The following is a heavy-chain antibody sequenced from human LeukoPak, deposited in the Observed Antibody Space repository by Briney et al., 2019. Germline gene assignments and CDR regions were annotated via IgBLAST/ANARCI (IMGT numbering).Heavy chain of an antibody. V-gene: IGHV3-7*01. J-gene: IGHJ6*04. D-gene: IGHD3-3*01. Sequence: GGSLRLSCAASGFTISNYWMSWVRQAPGKGLEWVANIKQDGSDKYYVGSVKGRFTISSDNAKNSLYLQMNSLRAEDTAVYYCARTPWDFWSNSMDVWGKGTTVTVSS. CDR2: IKQDGSDK. CDR3: ARTPWDFWSNSMDV. CDR1: GFTISNYW.